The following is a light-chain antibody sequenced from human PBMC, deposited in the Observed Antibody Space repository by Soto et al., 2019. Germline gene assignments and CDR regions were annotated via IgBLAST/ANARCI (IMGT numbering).Light chain of an antibody. CDR3: KSYAGSNPYV. V-gene: IGLV2-8*01. Sequence: QSVLTQPPSASGSPGQSVTISCTGTKNDIGVYDFVSWYQHHPGKAPRLIIYEVVQRPSGVPDRFSGSKSGNTASLTVSGLQAADEADYFCKSYAGSNPYVFGSGTKLPVL. CDR2: EVV. J-gene: IGLJ1*01. CDR1: KNDIGVYDF.